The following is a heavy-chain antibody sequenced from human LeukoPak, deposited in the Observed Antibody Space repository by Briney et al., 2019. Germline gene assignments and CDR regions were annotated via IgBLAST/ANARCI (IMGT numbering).Heavy chain of an antibody. CDR2: INAGNSDT. CDR3: AAGSSSWYYFGY. Sequence: GASVKVSCKASGYTFSSYAMHWVRQAPGRRLEWMGWINAGNSDTKYSQKFQGRVTITRDTSASTAYMELSSLRSEDTAIYYCAAGSSSWYYFGYWGQGTLVTVSS. J-gene: IGHJ4*02. V-gene: IGHV1-3*01. CDR1: GYTFSSYA. D-gene: IGHD6-13*01.